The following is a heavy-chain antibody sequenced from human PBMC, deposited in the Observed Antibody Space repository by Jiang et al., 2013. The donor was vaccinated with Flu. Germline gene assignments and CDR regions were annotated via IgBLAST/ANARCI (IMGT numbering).Heavy chain of an antibody. CDR1: GFSISSAYY. D-gene: IGHD1-26*01. CDR2: IYYGGTT. CDR3: ARLGQGVAATYYFDF. Sequence: SGPGLVKPSETLSLTCVVSGFSISSAYYWGWVRQPPGKGLEWIGSIYYGGTTYYNPSLRSRLTISADTSKNQISLTLNSVTAADTAVYYCARLGQGVAATYYFDFWGQGTLVAVSS. J-gene: IGHJ4*02. V-gene: IGHV4-38-2*01.